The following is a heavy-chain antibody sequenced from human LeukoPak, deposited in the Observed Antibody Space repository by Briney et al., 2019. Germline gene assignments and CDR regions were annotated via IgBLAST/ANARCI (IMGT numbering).Heavy chain of an antibody. CDR1: GFTFSDYP. D-gene: IGHD2-21*01. V-gene: IGHV3-48*02. J-gene: IGHJ3*02. CDR2: IRTNIENTM. CDR3: VRDHIYAFDI. Sequence: GGSLRLSCAASGFTFSDYPMNWVRQAPGKRLEWISNIRTNIENTMFYADSVKGRFTISRDDAKNSLSLQMNSLRDEDTAVYYCVRDHIYAFDIWGRGTTVTVSS.